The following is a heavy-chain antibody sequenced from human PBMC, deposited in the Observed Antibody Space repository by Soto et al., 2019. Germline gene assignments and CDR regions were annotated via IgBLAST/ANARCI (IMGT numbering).Heavy chain of an antibody. CDR1: GFTFSSYA. Sequence: QVQLVESGGGVVQPGRSLRLSCAASGFTFSSYAMHWVRQAPGKGLEWVAVISYDGSNKYYADSVKGRFTISRDNSKNTLYLQMNSLRAEDTAVYYCATSREQWLAALDYYYYGMDVWGQGTTVTVSS. D-gene: IGHD6-19*01. CDR3: ATSREQWLAALDYYYYGMDV. J-gene: IGHJ6*02. CDR2: ISYDGSNK. V-gene: IGHV3-30-3*01.